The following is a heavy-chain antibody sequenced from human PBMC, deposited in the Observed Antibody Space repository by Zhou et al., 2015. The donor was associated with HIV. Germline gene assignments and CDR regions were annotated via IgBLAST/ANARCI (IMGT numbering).Heavy chain of an antibody. J-gene: IGHJ2*01. V-gene: IGHV1-69*09. CDR3: ARERGGATRPGWRYFDL. CDR2: IIPILAIP. Sequence: QVQLVQSGAEVKKPGSSVKVSCKASGGPFNSYSINWVRQAPGHGLEWMGGIIPILAIPNYAQTLQGRVTITADKSTTTAYMDLHSLTSDDTAVYYCARERGGATRPGWRYFDLWGRGTLVTVSS. D-gene: IGHD6-6*01. CDR1: GGPFNSYS.